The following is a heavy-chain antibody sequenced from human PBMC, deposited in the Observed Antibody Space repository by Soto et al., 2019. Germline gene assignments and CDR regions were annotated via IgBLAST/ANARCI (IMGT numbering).Heavy chain of an antibody. CDR1: GGSISSGGYY. V-gene: IGHV4-31*03. Sequence: QVQLQESGPGLVKPSQTLSLTCTVSGGSISSGGYYWSWIRQHPGKGLEWIGYIYYSGSTYYNPSLKCRVTIAVDTAKNQFSRKLSSVTAADTAVYYCARSGHAWPDDYWGQGTLVTVSS. J-gene: IGHJ4*02. D-gene: IGHD3-10*01. CDR3: ARSGHAWPDDY. CDR2: IYYSGST.